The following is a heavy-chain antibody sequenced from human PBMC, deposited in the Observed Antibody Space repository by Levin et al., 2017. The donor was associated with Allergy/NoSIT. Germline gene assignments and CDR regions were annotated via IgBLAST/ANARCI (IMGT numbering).Heavy chain of an antibody. CDR2: INHSGST. Sequence: SETLSLTCAVYGGSFSGYYWSWIRQPPGKGLEWIGEINHSGSTNYNPSLKSRVTISVDTSKKQFSLKLSSVTAADTAIYYCARRGVTKIWYFDLWGRGTLVTVSS. V-gene: IGHV4-34*01. CDR1: GGSFSGYY. D-gene: IGHD3-10*01. CDR3: ARRGVTKIWYFDL. J-gene: IGHJ2*01.